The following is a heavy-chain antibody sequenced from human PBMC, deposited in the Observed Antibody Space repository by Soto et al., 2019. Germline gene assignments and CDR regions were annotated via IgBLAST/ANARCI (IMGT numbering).Heavy chain of an antibody. CDR2: IYYSGST. D-gene: IGHD3-10*01. CDR3: ARSMVRGVIIRRLDYYYGMDV. Sequence: SETLSLTCTVSGGSISSYYWSWIRQPPGKGLEWIGYIYYSGSTNYNPSLKSRVTISVDTSKNQFSLKLSSVTAADTAVHYCARSMVRGVIIRRLDYYYGMDVWGQGTTVTVSS. J-gene: IGHJ6*02. CDR1: GGSISSYY. V-gene: IGHV4-59*01.